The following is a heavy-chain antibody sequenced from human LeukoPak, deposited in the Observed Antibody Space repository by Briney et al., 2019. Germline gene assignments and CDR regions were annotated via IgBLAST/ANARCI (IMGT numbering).Heavy chain of an antibody. D-gene: IGHD2-2*02. CDR3: ARDHNGPYTFDY. V-gene: IGHV3-48*03. Sequence: GRSLRLSCAASGFSFSYYAMHWVRQAPGKGLEWVSYISSSGSTIYYADSVKGRFTISRDNANNSLYLQMNSLRAEDTAVYYCARDHNGPYTFDYWGQGTLVTVSS. J-gene: IGHJ4*02. CDR1: GFSFSYYA. CDR2: ISSSGSTI.